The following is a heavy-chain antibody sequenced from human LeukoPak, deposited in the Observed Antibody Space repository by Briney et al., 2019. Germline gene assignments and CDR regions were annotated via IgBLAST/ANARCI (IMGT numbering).Heavy chain of an antibody. CDR1: GGTFSSYA. CDR3: ARAEMMWGGSLHAFDI. V-gene: IGHV1-69*13. CDR2: IIPFFGTA. J-gene: IGHJ3*02. D-gene: IGHD2-21*01. Sequence: SVKVSCKASGGTFSSYAISWVRPAPGQGLEWMGGIIPFFGTANYEQKFQGRGTITADESTSTAYMELSSLRSEDTAVYYCARAEMMWGGSLHAFDIWGQGTMVTVSS.